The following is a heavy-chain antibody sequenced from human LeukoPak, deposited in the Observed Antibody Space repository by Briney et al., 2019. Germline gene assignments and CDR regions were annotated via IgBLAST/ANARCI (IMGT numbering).Heavy chain of an antibody. CDR2: ISWNSGSI. Sequence: GGSLRLSCAASGFTFDDYAMHWVRQAPGKGLEWVSGISWNSGSIGYADSVKGRFTISRDNAKNSLYLQMNSLRAEDTAVYYCARDWFHAIDYWGQGTLVTVSS. CDR3: ARDWFHAIDY. V-gene: IGHV3-9*01. D-gene: IGHD2/OR15-2a*01. CDR1: GFTFDDYA. J-gene: IGHJ4*02.